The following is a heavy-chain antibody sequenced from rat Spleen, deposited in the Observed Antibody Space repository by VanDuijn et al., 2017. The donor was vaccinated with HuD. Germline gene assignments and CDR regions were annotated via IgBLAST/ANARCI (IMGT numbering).Heavy chain of an antibody. V-gene: IGHV5-19*01. Sequence: EVQLVESGGGLVQPGRSLKLSCVVSGFTFSNRAMHWIRQAPAKGLEWVASISPRVGNTFYRDSVKGRFIISRDNAKSTLYLQMDSLRSEDTATYYCGTDYFGGYVMDAWGQGVSVTVSS. D-gene: IGHD1-11*01. CDR1: GFTFSNRA. CDR2: ISPRVGNT. J-gene: IGHJ4*01. CDR3: GTDYFGGYVMDA.